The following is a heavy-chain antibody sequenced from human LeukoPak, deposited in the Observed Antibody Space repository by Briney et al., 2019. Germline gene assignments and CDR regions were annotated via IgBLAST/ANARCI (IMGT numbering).Heavy chain of an antibody. V-gene: IGHV3-23*01. CDR1: GFTFSSYA. J-gene: IGHJ4*02. CDR3: AKGPVVPDATYYFDY. Sequence: GGSLRLSCAAFGFTFSSYAMTWVRQAPGKGLEWVSAISGSGGSTYYADSVKGRFTISRDNSKNMLHLQMNSLRAEDTAVYYCAKGPVVPDATYYFDYWGQGTLVTVSS. CDR2: ISGSGGST. D-gene: IGHD2-2*01.